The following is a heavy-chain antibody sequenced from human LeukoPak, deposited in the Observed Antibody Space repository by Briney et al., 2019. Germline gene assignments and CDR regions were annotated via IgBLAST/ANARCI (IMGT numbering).Heavy chain of an antibody. Sequence: GSLRLSCAASGFTFSSYAMSWVRQAPGKGLEWVSAISGSGGSTYFADSVKSRFTISRDNSKNTLYLQMNSLRAEDTAVYYCAKDRVSTSFECYFDYWGQGTLVTVSS. CDR1: GFTFSSYA. V-gene: IGHV3-23*01. D-gene: IGHD2-2*01. CDR2: ISGSGGST. J-gene: IGHJ4*02. CDR3: AKDRVSTSFECYFDY.